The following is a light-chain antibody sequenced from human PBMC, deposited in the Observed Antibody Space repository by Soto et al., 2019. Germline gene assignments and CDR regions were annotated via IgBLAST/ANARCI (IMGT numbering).Light chain of an antibody. CDR1: QSMSTW. Sequence: DIQMTQSPSTLSASVGDRVTITCRASQSMSTWLAWYQQKPGKATKLLIYDASSLESGVPSRFSGSGSGTEFTLTISSLQPDHFATYYCQQYHSYSSFRQGTKVEIK. J-gene: IGKJ1*01. CDR2: DAS. V-gene: IGKV1-5*01. CDR3: QQYHSYSS.